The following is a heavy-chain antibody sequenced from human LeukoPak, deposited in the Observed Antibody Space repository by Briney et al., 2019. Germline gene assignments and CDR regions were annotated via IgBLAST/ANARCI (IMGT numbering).Heavy chain of an antibody. CDR2: IYYSGST. CDR1: GGSISSSSYY. Sequence: SETLSLTCTVSGGSISSSSYYWGWIRQPPGKGLEWIGSIYYSGSTYYNPSLKSRVTISVDTSKNQFSLKLSSVTAADTAVYYCVRLTLAVAGSYGMDVWGQGTTVTVSS. D-gene: IGHD6-19*01. V-gene: IGHV4-39*01. CDR3: VRLTLAVAGSYGMDV. J-gene: IGHJ6*02.